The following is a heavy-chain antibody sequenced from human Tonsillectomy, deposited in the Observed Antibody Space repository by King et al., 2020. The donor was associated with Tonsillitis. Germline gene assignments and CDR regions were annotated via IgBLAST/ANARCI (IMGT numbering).Heavy chain of an antibody. CDR2: ISSYGNNK. CDR3: AKNYYDILIGYSYFNY. J-gene: IGHJ4*02. Sequence: QLVQSGGGVVQPGGSLRLSCAASGFTFSSYGMHWVRQAPGKGLEWVTVISSYGNNKYYADSVKGRFTISRDNSKNTLYLLLYSLRVEDTAVYYCAKNYYDILIGYSYFNYWGQGTLVTVSS. CDR1: GFTFSSYG. D-gene: IGHD3-9*01. V-gene: IGHV3-30*18.